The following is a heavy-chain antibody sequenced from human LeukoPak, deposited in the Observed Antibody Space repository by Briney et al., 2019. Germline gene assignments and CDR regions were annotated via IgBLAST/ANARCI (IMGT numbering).Heavy chain of an antibody. D-gene: IGHD2-21*01. CDR3: ARLLGSALDP. J-gene: IGHJ5*02. V-gene: IGHV3-33*01. CDR1: GFNFRAYW. CDR2: IWYDGSKK. Sequence: GGSLRLSCTTSGFNFRAYWMGWVRQAPGKGLEWVAVIWYDGSKKYYVDPVKGRFTISRDNSKNTVDLQMNSLRVEDTAVYYCARLLGSALDPWGQGTLVTVST.